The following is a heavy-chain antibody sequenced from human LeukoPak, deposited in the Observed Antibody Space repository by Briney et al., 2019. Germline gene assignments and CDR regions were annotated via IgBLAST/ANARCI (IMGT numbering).Heavy chain of an antibody. V-gene: IGHV3-53*01. J-gene: IGHJ3*01. CDR1: DFTVSANY. CDR3: TKANFDH. Sequence: GGSLRLSCAVSDFTVSANYMNWVRQAPGKELEWVSFMDPDGATSYEDSVKGRFTISRDDSKNVLLLQMNSLRVEDTAMYYCTKANFDHWGQGTMVTVSS. CDR2: MDPDGAT.